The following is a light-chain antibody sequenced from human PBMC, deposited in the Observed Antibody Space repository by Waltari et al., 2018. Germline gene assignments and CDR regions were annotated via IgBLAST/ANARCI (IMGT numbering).Light chain of an antibody. V-gene: IGKV1-8*01. CDR1: QGISSY. J-gene: IGKJ2*01. CDR2: AAS. CDR3: QQYYSYLT. Sequence: AIRITQSPSSLSASTGDRVTITCRASQGISSYLAWYQQKPGKAPNLLIYAASTLHSGVPSRFSGSGSGTDFTLTISCLQSEDFATYYCQQYYSYLTFGQGTKLEIK.